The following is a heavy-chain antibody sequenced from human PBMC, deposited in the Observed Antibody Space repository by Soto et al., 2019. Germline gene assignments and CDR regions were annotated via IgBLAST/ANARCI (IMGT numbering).Heavy chain of an antibody. D-gene: IGHD6-6*01. J-gene: IGHJ6*02. CDR1: GDRVSSNSSA. Sequence: SQTLSLTCAISGDRVSSNSSAWNWIRQSPSRGLEWLGRTYYRSKWYNDYAVSVESRITINPDTSKNQFSLQLNSVTPEDTAVYYCARGASSSPSYYYYGMDVWGQGTTVTVSS. CDR2: TYYRSKWYN. CDR3: ARGASSSPSYYYYGMDV. V-gene: IGHV6-1*01.